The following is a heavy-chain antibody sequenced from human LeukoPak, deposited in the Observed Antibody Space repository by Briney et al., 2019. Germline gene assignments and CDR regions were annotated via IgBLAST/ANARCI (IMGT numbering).Heavy chain of an antibody. Sequence: ASVKVSCKASGYTFTSYGISWVRQAPGQGLEWMGWISAYNGNTNYAQKLQGRVTMTTDTSTSTAYMELRSLRSDDTAVYYCARDPYYDILTGYYYFDYWGQGTLVTVSS. CDR1: GYTFTSYG. D-gene: IGHD3-9*01. CDR2: ISAYNGNT. J-gene: IGHJ4*02. V-gene: IGHV1-18*01. CDR3: ARDPYYDILTGYYYFDY.